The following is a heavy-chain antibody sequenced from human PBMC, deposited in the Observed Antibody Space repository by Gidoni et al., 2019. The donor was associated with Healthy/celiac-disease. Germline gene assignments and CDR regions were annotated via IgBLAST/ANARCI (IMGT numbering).Heavy chain of an antibody. Sequence: ISGVRQAPGQGLEWMGGIIPIFGTANYAQKFPGRVTFTADESTSTAYLELSSLRSEDTAVYYCARKVGNDFWSGYYSYWGQVTLVTVSS. J-gene: IGHJ4*02. D-gene: IGHD3-3*01. CDR2: IIPIFGTA. CDR3: ARKVGNDFWSGYYSY. V-gene: IGHV1-69*01.